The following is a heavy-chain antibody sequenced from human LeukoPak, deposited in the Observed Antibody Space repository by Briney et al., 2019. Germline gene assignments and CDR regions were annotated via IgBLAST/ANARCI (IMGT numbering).Heavy chain of an antibody. Sequence: GGSLRLSCAASGFTFSSYGMHWVRQAPGKGLEWVAFIRYDGSNKYYADSVKGRFTISRDNSKNTLYLQMNSLRAEDTAVYYCARWVWFGELFDYWGQGTLVTVSS. CDR2: IRYDGSNK. V-gene: IGHV3-30*02. CDR3: ARWVWFGELFDY. D-gene: IGHD3-10*01. J-gene: IGHJ4*02. CDR1: GFTFSSYG.